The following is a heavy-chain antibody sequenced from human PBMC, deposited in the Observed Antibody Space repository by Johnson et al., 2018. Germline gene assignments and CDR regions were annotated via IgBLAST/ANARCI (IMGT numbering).Heavy chain of an antibody. V-gene: IGHV4-34*01. Sequence: QVQLQQWGAGLLKPSETLSLTCAVYGGSFSGYYWSWIRQPPGKGLEWIGEINHSGSTNYNPSLKSRVTISVDTSKNQFSLKLSSVTAADTAVYYCARDDYSNYRGGMDVWGQGTTVTVSS. CDR1: GGSFSGYY. CDR2: INHSGST. CDR3: ARDDYSNYRGGMDV. J-gene: IGHJ6*02. D-gene: IGHD4-11*01.